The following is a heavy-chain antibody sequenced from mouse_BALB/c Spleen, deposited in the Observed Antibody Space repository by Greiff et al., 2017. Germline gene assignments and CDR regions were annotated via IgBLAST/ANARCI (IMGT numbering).Heavy chain of an antibody. V-gene: IGHV2-9*02. Sequence: VQLKESGPGLVAPSQSLSITCTVSGFSLTSYGVHWVREPPGKGLEWLGVIWAGGSTNYNSALMSRLSISKDNSKSQVFLKMNSLQTDDTAMYYCARDRNYGSEFAYWGQGTLVTVSA. CDR2: IWAGGST. J-gene: IGHJ3*01. CDR3: ARDRNYGSEFAY. D-gene: IGHD1-1*01. CDR1: GFSLTSYG.